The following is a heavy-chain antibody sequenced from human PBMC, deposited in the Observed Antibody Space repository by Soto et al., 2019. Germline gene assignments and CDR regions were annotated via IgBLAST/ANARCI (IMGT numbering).Heavy chain of an antibody. V-gene: IGHV3-21*01. D-gene: IGHD1-26*01. J-gene: IGHJ3*02. CDR3: ARDNEGATAFDI. CDR2: ISSSSSYI. CDR1: GFTFSSYS. Sequence: GGSLRLSCAASGFTFSSYSMNWVRQAPGKGLEWVSSISSSSSYIYYADSVKGRFTISRDNAKNSLYLQMNSLRAEDTAVYYCARDNEGATAFDIWGQGTMATVSS.